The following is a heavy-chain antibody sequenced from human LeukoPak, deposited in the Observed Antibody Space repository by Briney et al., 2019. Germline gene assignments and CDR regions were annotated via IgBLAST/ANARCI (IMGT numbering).Heavy chain of an antibody. D-gene: IGHD6-19*01. CDR2: IKEDGADK. Sequence: GGSLRLSCAASGFTFSRYWMAWVRQAPGKGLERVANIKEDGADKYYVDSVRGRFTISRDNAKNSLYLQMNSLRDEDTAVYYCARSRAVAIWGQGTLVIVSS. CDR3: ARSRAVAI. V-gene: IGHV3-7*04. J-gene: IGHJ4*02. CDR1: GFTFSRYW.